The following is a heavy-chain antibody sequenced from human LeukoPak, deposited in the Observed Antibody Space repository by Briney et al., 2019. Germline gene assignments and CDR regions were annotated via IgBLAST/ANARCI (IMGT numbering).Heavy chain of an antibody. CDR1: GYIFTGYY. D-gene: IGHD3-22*01. J-gene: IGHJ4*02. Sequence: GASVKVSCKASGYIFTGYYMHWVRQAPGQGLEWMGWINPNSGDTDYAQKFQGRVTMTRDTSISTAYMELSRLRSDDTAVYYCARDFHRRLYDSSGYYLYWGQGTLVTVSS. CDR3: ARDFHRRLYDSSGYYLY. CDR2: INPNSGDT. V-gene: IGHV1-2*02.